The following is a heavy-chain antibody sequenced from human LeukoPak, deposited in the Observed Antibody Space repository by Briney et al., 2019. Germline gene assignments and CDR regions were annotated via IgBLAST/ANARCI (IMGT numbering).Heavy chain of an antibody. CDR2: ISSSGTYT. CDR1: GFTFYTYS. V-gene: IGHV3-21*04. D-gene: IGHD3-10*01. J-gene: IGHJ6*03. Sequence: GGSLRLSCAASGFTFYTYSMNWVRQAPGKGLEWVSSISSSGTYTYYADSVKGRFTISRDNAKNSLYLQMNSLRAEDTAVYYCARNPTDVWFGELSNYYYYMDVWGKGTTVTISS. CDR3: ARNPTDVWFGELSNYYYYMDV.